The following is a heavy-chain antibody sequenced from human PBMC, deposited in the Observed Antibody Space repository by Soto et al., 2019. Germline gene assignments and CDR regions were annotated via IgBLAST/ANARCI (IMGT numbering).Heavy chain of an antibody. CDR2: INPTGGGT. V-gene: IGHV1-46*01. Sequence: ASVKVSCKASGYTFTSHFMHWVRQAPGQGLEWVGIINPTGGGTAYAKKFQGRVTVTRDTSTSTVFLDLSSLRSEDTAVYYCARAGNSFGYTYHWGQGTLVTVSS. D-gene: IGHD5-18*01. CDR3: ARAGNSFGYTYH. J-gene: IGHJ5*02. CDR1: GYTFTSHF.